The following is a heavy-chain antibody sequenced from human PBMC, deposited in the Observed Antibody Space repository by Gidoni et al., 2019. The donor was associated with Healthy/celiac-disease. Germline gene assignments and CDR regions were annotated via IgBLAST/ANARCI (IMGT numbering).Heavy chain of an antibody. D-gene: IGHD1-26*01. CDR3: ARDHEGADY. CDR1: GGTFSSYA. V-gene: IGHV1-69*01. Sequence: QVQLVQAGAEVKKTGSSVKVSCKAAGGTFSSYAIRGVRQAPGHGLEWMGGIIPIFGTANSAPKFQGRVPITADESTSTAYLELSSLRSEDTAVYYCARDHEGADYWGQGTLVTVSS. CDR2: IIPIFGTA. J-gene: IGHJ4*02.